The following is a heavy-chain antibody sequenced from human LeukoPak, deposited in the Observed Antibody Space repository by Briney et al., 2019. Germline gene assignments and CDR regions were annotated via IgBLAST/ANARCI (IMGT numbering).Heavy chain of an antibody. J-gene: IGHJ3*02. CDR2: IYYSGST. Sequence: SETLSLTCTVSDGSISSYYWSWIRQPPGKGLEWIGYIYYSGSTNYNPSLKSRVTISVDTSKNQFSLKLSSVTAADTAVYYCARHRAFAFDIRGQGTMVTVSS. V-gene: IGHV4-59*08. CDR1: DGSISSYY. CDR3: ARHRAFAFDI.